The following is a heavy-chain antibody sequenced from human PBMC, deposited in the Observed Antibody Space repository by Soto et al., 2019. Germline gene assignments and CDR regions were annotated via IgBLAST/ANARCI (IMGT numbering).Heavy chain of an antibody. D-gene: IGHD3-16*01. Sequence: QVQLVQSGAEVKKPGSSVKVSCKASGGTFSSYTISWVRQAPGQGLEWMGRIIPILGIANYAQKFQGRVTITADKSTSTAYMELSSLRSEDTAVYYCATPHGASDAFDIWGQGTMVTVSS. J-gene: IGHJ3*02. CDR1: GGTFSSYT. V-gene: IGHV1-69*02. CDR2: IIPILGIA. CDR3: ATPHGASDAFDI.